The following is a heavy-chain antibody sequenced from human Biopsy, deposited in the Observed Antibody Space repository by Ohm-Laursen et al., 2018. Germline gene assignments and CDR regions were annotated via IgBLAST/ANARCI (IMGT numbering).Heavy chain of an antibody. Sequence: SETLSLTCTVSGGSINTDLNYWSWIRQRPGKGLEWIGYIYHSGATYYNPSLESQVTISIDTSKNQFSLKVTSVTAADTAVYYCARVAGGYAYYYGMDVWGQGTTVIVSS. CDR1: GGSINTDLNY. CDR3: ARVAGGYAYYYGMDV. CDR2: IYHSGAT. J-gene: IGHJ6*02. V-gene: IGHV4-31*01. D-gene: IGHD5-12*01.